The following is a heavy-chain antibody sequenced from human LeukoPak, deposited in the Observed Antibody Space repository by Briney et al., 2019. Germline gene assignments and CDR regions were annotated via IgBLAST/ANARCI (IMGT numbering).Heavy chain of an antibody. D-gene: IGHD1-26*01. CDR1: GYTLTELS. J-gene: IGHJ4*02. CDR3: ARGASGSGYFDY. V-gene: IGHV1-69*13. CDR2: IIPIFGTA. Sequence: ASVKVSCKVSGYTLTELSMHWVRQSPGQGLEWMGGIIPIFGTANYAQKFQGRVTITADESTSTAYMELSSLRSEDTAVYYCARGASGSGYFDYWGQGTLVTVSS.